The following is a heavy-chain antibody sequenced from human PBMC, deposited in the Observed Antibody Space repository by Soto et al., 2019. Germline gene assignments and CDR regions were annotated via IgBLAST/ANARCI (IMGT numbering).Heavy chain of an antibody. V-gene: IGHV3-30*19. D-gene: IGHD3-16*01. J-gene: IGHJ1*01. CDR2: TSYDGSGK. CDR3: ARWGTTGGLDV. CDR1: GFTFRSYV. Sequence: QVHLVESGGGVVQPGTSLRLSCVGSGFTFRSYVIQWVRQAPGKGLEWVALTSYDGSGKYYGDSVRGRFTISRDNSRNTVDLQMDSLRLEDTALYYCARWGTTGGLDVWGQGTLVSVSS.